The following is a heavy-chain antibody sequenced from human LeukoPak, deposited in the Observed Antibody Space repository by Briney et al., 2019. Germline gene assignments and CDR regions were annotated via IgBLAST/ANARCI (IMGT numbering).Heavy chain of an antibody. V-gene: IGHV3-74*03. CDR2: INSDGSRR. Sequence: GGSLRLSCVASGFTFDDYAMHWVRQAPGKGLVWVSRINSDGSRRMYADSVKGRFTISRDNAKNTLYLQMNSLRAEDTATYFCTRGGYCGADNCYSGGDYFDPWGQGTLVTVSS. J-gene: IGHJ5*02. CDR1: GFTFDDYA. CDR3: TRGGYCGADNCYSGGDYFDP. D-gene: IGHD2-15*01.